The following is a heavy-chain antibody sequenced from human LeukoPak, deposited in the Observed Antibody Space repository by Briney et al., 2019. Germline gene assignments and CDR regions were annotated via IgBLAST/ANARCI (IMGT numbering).Heavy chain of an antibody. CDR3: ARDAKDIVVVPAAKTNYYYYGMDV. V-gene: IGHV1-69*13. CDR2: IIPIFGTA. D-gene: IGHD2-2*01. J-gene: IGHJ6*02. Sequence: GASVKVSCKASGGTFISYAISWVRQAPGQGLEWMGGIIPIFGTANYAQKFQGRVTITADESTSTAYMELSSLRSEDTAVYYCARDAKDIVVVPAAKTNYYYYGMDVWGQGTTVTVSS. CDR1: GGTFISYA.